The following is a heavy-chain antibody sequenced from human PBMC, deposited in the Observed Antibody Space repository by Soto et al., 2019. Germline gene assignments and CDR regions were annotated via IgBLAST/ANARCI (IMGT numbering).Heavy chain of an antibody. D-gene: IGHD3-3*01. CDR3: AKPLGFWSGHLPTPFDY. V-gene: IGHV3-23*01. J-gene: IGHJ4*02. CDR2: ISGSGGST. CDR1: GFTFSSYA. Sequence: PGGSLRLSCAASGFTFSSYAMSWVRQAPGKGLEWVSAISGSGGSTYYADSVKGRFTISRDNSKNTLYLQMNSLRAEDTAVYYCAKPLGFWSGHLPTPFDYWGQGTLVTVLL.